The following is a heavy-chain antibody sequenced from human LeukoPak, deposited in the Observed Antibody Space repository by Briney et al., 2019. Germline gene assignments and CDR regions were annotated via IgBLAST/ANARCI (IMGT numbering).Heavy chain of an antibody. Sequence: PGGSLRLSCAATGFIFEDYGMVWIRQAPGKGLEWVSGISWNGAGTDYADSVKGRFTISRDDAKNSLYLQMNSLRAEDTAVYYCARATTVTAGYYYYMDVWGKGTTVTVSS. CDR3: ARATTVTAGYYYYMDV. CDR1: GFIFEDYG. CDR2: ISWNGAGT. V-gene: IGHV3-20*04. D-gene: IGHD4-11*01. J-gene: IGHJ6*03.